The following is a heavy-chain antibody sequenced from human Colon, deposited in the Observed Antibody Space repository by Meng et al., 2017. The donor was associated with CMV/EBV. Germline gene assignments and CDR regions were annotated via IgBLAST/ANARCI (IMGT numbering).Heavy chain of an antibody. CDR1: GFVYSSYA. J-gene: IGHJ6*02. V-gene: IGHV3-30-3*01. Sequence: GESLKISCAASGFVYSSYAMYWVRQAPGKGLEWVAVILHDASSQYYADSVKGRFTISRDNSKNTLNLQMDNLRHEDTAIYYCARDRVATPKAGFGMDVWGQGTPVTVSS. CDR2: ILHDASSQ. D-gene: IGHD2-15*01. CDR3: ARDRVATPKAGFGMDV.